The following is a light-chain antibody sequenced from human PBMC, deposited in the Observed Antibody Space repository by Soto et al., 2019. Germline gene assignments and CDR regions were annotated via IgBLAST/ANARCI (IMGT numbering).Light chain of an antibody. CDR1: QGIASY. CDR2: AAS. Sequence: DIQLTQSPPFVSASVGDRVTITCRASQGIASYLAWYQQKPGRAPKLLIYAASTLQGGVPSRFSGSGSGTEFTLTITSLQPEDFATYYCQQFKSFPLSFGPGTKVDVK. J-gene: IGKJ3*01. V-gene: IGKV1-9*01. CDR3: QQFKSFPLS.